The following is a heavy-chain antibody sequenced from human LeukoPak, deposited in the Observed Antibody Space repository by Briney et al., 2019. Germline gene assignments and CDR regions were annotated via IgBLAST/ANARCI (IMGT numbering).Heavy chain of an antibody. D-gene: IGHD2-8*01. CDR2: IRYDGSNK. J-gene: IGHJ4*02. CDR1: GFTFSSYS. Sequence: GGSLRLSCAASGFTFSSYSMNRVRQAPGKGLEWVAFIRYDGSNKYHADSVKGRFTISRDNSKNTLYLQMNSQRAEDTAVYYCARARKGYCTNGVCPNYFDYWGQGTLVTVSS. CDR3: ARARKGYCTNGVCPNYFDY. V-gene: IGHV3-30*02.